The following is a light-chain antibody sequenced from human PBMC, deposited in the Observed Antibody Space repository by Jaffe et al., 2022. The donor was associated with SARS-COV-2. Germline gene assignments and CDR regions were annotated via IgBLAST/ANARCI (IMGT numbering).Light chain of an antibody. V-gene: IGLV1-51*02. CDR3: GTWDSSLSAWV. CDR2: EIN. J-gene: IGLJ3*02. Sequence: QSVLTQPPSVSAAPGQKVTISCSGSGSNIGNNYVSWYQQLPGTAPKLLIYEINKRPSGIPDRFSGSKSGTSATLGITGLQTGDEADYYCGTWDSSLSAWVFGGGTKLTVL. CDR1: GSNIGNNY.